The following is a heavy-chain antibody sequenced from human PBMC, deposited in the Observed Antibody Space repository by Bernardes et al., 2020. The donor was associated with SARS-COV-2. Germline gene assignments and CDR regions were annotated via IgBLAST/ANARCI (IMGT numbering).Heavy chain of an antibody. V-gene: IGHV4-34*01. CDR2: INHSGST. CDR3: ARGLLGPRYDAFDI. J-gene: IGHJ3*02. CDR1: GGSFSGYY. Sequence: SETLSLTCAVYGGSFSGYYWSWIRQPPGKGLEWIGEINHSGSTSYNPSLKSRVTISVDTSKNHFSLKLTSVTAADTAVYYCARGLLGPRYDAFDIWGQGKMVTVSS. D-gene: IGHD7-27*01.